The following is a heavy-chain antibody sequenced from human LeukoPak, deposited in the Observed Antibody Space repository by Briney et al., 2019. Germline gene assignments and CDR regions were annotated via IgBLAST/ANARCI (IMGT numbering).Heavy chain of an antibody. Sequence: GGSLRLSCAASGFTFNNYWMSWVRQAPGKGLEWLANIKEDGSRKYHVDSVKGRFTISRDNAKKSLFLQMNSLRAEDTAVYYCARDGVTSSVDYWGQGTLVTVSS. D-gene: IGHD2-21*02. CDR1: GFTFNNYW. J-gene: IGHJ4*02. CDR2: IKEDGSRK. CDR3: ARDGVTSSVDY. V-gene: IGHV3-7*01.